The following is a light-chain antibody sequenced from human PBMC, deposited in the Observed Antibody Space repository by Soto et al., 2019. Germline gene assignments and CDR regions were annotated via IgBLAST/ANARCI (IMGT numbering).Light chain of an antibody. Sequence: QSALTQPASVSGSPGQSITISCTGTSSDVGNYNLVSWYQQHPGKAPKLMIYEDSKRPSGVSNRFSGSKSGNTASLTISGLQAEDEADYYCCSYAGSNTLLFGGGTQLTVL. CDR1: SSDVGNYNL. J-gene: IGLJ2*01. CDR2: EDS. CDR3: CSYAGSNTLL. V-gene: IGLV2-23*01.